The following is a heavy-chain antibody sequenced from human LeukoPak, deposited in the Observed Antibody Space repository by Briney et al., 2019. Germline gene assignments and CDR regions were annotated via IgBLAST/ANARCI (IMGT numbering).Heavy chain of an antibody. CDR1: GFTFSSYA. J-gene: IGHJ4*02. CDR3: AKWNHYDFWSGSYYFDY. Sequence: GGSLRLSCAASGFTFSSYAMTWVRQAPGKGLEWVSAISGSGGSTYYADPVKGRFTVSRDNSKNTLYLQMNSLRAEDTAVYYCAKWNHYDFWSGSYYFDYWGQGTLVTVSS. V-gene: IGHV3-23*01. D-gene: IGHD3-3*01. CDR2: ISGSGGST.